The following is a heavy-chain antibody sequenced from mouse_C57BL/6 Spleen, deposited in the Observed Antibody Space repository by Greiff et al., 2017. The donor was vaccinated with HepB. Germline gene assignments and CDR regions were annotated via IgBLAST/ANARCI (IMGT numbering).Heavy chain of an antibody. CDR2: ISSGGSYT. CDR3: ASGGMDY. Sequence: EVHLVESGGDLVKPGGSLKLSCAASGFTFSSYGMSWVRQTPDKRLEWVATISSGGSYTYYPDSVKGRFTISRDNAKNTLYLQMSSLKSEDTAMYYCASGGMDYWGQGTSVTVSS. J-gene: IGHJ4*01. V-gene: IGHV5-6*01. CDR1: GFTFSSYG.